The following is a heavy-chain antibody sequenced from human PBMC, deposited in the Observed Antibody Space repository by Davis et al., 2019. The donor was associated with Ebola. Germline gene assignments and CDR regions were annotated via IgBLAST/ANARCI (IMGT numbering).Heavy chain of an antibody. CDR1: GFIFRNYV. CDR3: TKRRGLRGYIPERDY. D-gene: IGHD5-18*01. CDR2: IHYDDTNK. V-gene: IGHV3-30*02. Sequence: GGSLRLSCAASGFIFRNYVMSWVRQAPGKGLEWVAFIHYDDTNKYYADSVKGRFTISRDNSKNTVYLQMNSLRAEDTAVYYCTKRRGLRGYIPERDYWGRGTLVTVSS. J-gene: IGHJ4*02.